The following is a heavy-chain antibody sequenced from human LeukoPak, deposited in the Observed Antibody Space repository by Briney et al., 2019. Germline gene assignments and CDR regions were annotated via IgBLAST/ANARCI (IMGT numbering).Heavy chain of an antibody. J-gene: IGHJ5*02. CDR1: GGTFSSYA. CDR2: IIPIFGTA. CDR3: ARSRISRSMTTNWFDP. D-gene: IGHD4-11*01. V-gene: IGHV1-69*05. Sequence: ASVKVSCKASGGTFSSYAISWVRQAPGQGLEWMGGIIPIFGTANYAQKFQGRVTITTDESTSTAYMERSSLRSEDTAVYYCARSRISRSMTTNWFDPWGQGTLVTVSS.